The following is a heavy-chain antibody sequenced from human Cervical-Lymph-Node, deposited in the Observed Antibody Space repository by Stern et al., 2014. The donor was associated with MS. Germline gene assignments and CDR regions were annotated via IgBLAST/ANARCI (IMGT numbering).Heavy chain of an antibody. CDR2: INPSGGST. D-gene: IGHD3-9*01. V-gene: IGHV1-46*01. CDR3: ARDVSDPDSDTPGGGMDV. CDR1: GYTFTSYY. J-gene: IGHJ6*02. Sequence: QMQLVQSGAEVKKPGASVKVSCKASGYTFTSYYMHWVRQAPGQGLEWMGIINPSGGSTSYAQKFQGRVTMTRDTSTSTVYMELSSLRSEDTAVYYCARDVSDPDSDTPGGGMDVWGQGTTVTVSS.